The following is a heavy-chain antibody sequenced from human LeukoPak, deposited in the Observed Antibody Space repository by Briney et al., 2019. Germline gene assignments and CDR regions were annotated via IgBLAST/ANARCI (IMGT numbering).Heavy chain of an antibody. CDR3: ARQPTTVTTNYYYGMDV. CDR2: IYYGGST. D-gene: IGHD4-17*01. V-gene: IGHV4-39*01. CDR1: GGSISSSSYY. J-gene: IGHJ6*02. Sequence: SSETLSLTCTVSGGSISSSSYYWGWIRQPPGKGLEWIGSIYYGGSTYYNPSLKSRVTISVDTSKNQFSLKLSSVTAADTAVYYCARQPTTVTTNYYYGMDVWGQGTTVTVTS.